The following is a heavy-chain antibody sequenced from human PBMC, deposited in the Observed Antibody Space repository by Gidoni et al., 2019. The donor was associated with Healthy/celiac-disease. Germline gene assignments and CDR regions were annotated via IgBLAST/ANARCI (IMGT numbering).Heavy chain of an antibody. V-gene: IGHV1-69*17. CDR1: GGTFSSYA. CDR2: IIPIFGIA. J-gene: IGHJ6*02. Sequence: QVQRVQSGAEGKKPGSSVKVSCKPLGGTFSSYAISWVRQAPGQGLEGMGGIIPIFGIANDAQKFQGRVTITADKSTSTAYMELSSLSSEDTAVYYCARVWEIVATIEGGMDVWGQGTTVTVSS. D-gene: IGHD5-12*01. CDR3: ARVWEIVATIEGGMDV.